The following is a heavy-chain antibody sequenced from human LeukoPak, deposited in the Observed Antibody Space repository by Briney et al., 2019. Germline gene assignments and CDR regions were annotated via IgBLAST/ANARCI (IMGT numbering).Heavy chain of an antibody. CDR1: GGSITSSSYY. CDR3: ARDSRSGWGNWFDP. CDR2: VYYSGST. Sequence: SETLFLTCTVSGGSITSSSYYWGWIRQPPGKGLEWIGSVYYSGSTYYNPSLKSRVTMSVDTSKNQFSLKLSSVTAADTAVYYCARDSRSGWGNWFDPWGQGTLVTVSS. V-gene: IGHV4-39*07. D-gene: IGHD6-19*01. J-gene: IGHJ5*02.